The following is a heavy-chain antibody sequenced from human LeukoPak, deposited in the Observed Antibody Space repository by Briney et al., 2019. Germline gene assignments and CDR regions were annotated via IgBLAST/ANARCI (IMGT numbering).Heavy chain of an antibody. Sequence: GESLSLSCLTSGFDFRGSYMSWVRQAPGKGLEWVSYISSSSNTIYYADSVKGRFTISRDNAKNSLYLQMNSLRDEDTAVYYCARRSSLTYGMDVWGQGTTVAVS. CDR2: ISSSSNTI. CDR1: GFDFRGSY. CDR3: ARRSSLTYGMDV. D-gene: IGHD4/OR15-4a*01. V-gene: IGHV3-48*02. J-gene: IGHJ6*02.